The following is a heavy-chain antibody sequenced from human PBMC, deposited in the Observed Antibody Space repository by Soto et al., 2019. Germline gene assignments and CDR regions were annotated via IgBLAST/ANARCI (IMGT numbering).Heavy chain of an antibody. CDR1: GGSISSYY. CDR3: ASPPPWGGGYYFAY. CDR2: IYYSGST. J-gene: IGHJ4*02. Sequence: SETLSLTCTVSGGSISSYYWSWIRQPPGKGLEWIGYIYYSGSTNYNPSLKSRVTISVDTSKNQFSLKLSSVTAADTAVYYCASPPPWGGGYYFAYGGRETLVPVSS. D-gene: IGHD2-15*01. V-gene: IGHV4-59*08.